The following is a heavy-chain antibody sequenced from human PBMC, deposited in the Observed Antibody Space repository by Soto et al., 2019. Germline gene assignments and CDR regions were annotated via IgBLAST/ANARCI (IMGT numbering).Heavy chain of an antibody. Sequence: EVQLVESGGGLVQPGGSLRLSCTASGFTFSSYWIHWVRQAPGKGLVWVSRINSDGRNTGYADSVQGRFTISRDNAKNTLYLQMNSLRAEDTAVYYCARGWGDGMDVWGQGTTVTVSS. V-gene: IGHV3-74*01. J-gene: IGHJ6*02. CDR3: ARGWGDGMDV. CDR2: INSDGRNT. D-gene: IGHD3-10*01. CDR1: GFTFSSYW.